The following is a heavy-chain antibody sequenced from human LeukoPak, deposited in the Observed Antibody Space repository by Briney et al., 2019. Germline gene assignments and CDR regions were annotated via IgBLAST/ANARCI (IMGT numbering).Heavy chain of an antibody. CDR1: GGTFSSYA. D-gene: IGHD3-10*01. CDR3: ARGGRRDDAFDI. J-gene: IGHJ3*02. V-gene: IGHV1-69*05. Sequence: SSVKVSCKASGGTFSSYAISWVQQAPGQGLEWMGGIIPIFGTANYAQKFQGRVTITTDESTSTAYMELSSLRSEDTTVYYCARGGRRDDAFDIWGQGTMVTVSS. CDR2: IIPIFGTA.